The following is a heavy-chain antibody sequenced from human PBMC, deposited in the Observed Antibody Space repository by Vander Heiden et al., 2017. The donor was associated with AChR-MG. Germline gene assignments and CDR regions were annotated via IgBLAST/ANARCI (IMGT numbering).Heavy chain of an antibody. D-gene: IGHD3-16*01. CDR3: ARGPSPGIYYYYGMDV. CDR1: GSPFSRYA. J-gene: IGHJ6*02. Sequence: QVVLLEAGGGVVQPGRSILLSCQASGSPFSRYAMHWVRQAPGKGLEWVAVISYDGRNKYYADSVKGRFTISRDNSKNTLYLQMNSLRAEDTAVYYCARGPSPGIYYYYGMDVWGQGTTVTVSS. V-gene: IGHV3-30*04. CDR2: ISYDGRNK.